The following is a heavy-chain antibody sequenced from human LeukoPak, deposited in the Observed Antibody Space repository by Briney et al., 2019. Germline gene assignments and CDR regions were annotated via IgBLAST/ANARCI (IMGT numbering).Heavy chain of an antibody. D-gene: IGHD3-10*01. V-gene: IGHV4-31*03. Sequence: PSQTLSLTCTVSGGSISSGGYSWSWIRQHPGKGLEWIGYIYYSGSTYYNPSLKSRVTISVDTSKNQFSLKLSSVTAADTAVYYCARVISLIGYFDYWGQGTLVTVSS. CDR2: IYYSGST. CDR3: ARVISLIGYFDY. J-gene: IGHJ4*02. CDR1: GGSISSGGYS.